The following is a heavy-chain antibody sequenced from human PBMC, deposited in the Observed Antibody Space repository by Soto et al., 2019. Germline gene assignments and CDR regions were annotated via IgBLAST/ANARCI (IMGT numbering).Heavy chain of an antibody. J-gene: IGHJ3*01. V-gene: IGHV4-30-4*01. CDR2: IYYNGGT. CDR3: ASSYDSSGYDAFDF. CDR1: GGSVSSGDYY. Sequence: QVQLQESGPGLVKPSQTLSLTCAVSGGSVSSGDYYWGWIRQPPGKGLELIGYIYYNGGTYYNPSLKSRAFISIDTSENQFSLKLGSVTAADTAVYYCASSYDSSGYDAFDFWGQGTMVTVSS. D-gene: IGHD3-22*01.